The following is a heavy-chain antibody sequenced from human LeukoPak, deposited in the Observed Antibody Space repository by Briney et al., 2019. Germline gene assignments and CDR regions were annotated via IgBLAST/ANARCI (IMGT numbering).Heavy chain of an antibody. V-gene: IGHV1-69*02. CDR1: GGTFSSYT. CDR2: IIPILGIA. Sequence: SVKVSCKASGGTFSSYTISWVRQAPGQGLEWMGRIIPILGIANYAQKFQGRVTITADKSTSTAYMELGSLRSEDTAVYYCARSPLGVVTAPQPYYFDYWGQGTLVTVSS. CDR3: ARSPLGVVTAPQPYYFDY. D-gene: IGHD2-21*02. J-gene: IGHJ4*02.